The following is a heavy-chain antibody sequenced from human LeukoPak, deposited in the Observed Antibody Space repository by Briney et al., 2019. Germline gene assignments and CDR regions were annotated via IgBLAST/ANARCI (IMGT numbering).Heavy chain of an antibody. CDR1: GGSISSYY. CDR3: ARQVGASYYFDY. CDR2: IYYSGST. D-gene: IGHD1-26*01. J-gene: IGHJ4*02. Sequence: SETLSLTCTVSGGSISSYYWSWIRQPPGKGLEWIGYIYYSGSTNYNPSLKSRVTISVDTSKNQFSLKLSSVTAADTAVYYCARQVGASYYFDYWGQGTLVTVFS. V-gene: IGHV4-59*08.